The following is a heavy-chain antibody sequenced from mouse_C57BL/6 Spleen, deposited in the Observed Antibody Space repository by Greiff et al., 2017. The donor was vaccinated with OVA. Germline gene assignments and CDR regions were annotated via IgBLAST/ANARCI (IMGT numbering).Heavy chain of an antibody. Sequence: QVQLQQPGAELVRPGSSVKLSCKASGYTFTSYWMDWVKQRPGQGLEWIGNIYPSDSETHYNQKFKDKATMTVDKSSSTAYMQLSSLTSEDSAVLYCARYEYDKAFDYWGQGTTLTVSS. CDR3: ARYEYDKAFDY. CDR1: GYTFTSYW. CDR2: IYPSDSET. D-gene: IGHD2-4*01. V-gene: IGHV1-61*01. J-gene: IGHJ2*01.